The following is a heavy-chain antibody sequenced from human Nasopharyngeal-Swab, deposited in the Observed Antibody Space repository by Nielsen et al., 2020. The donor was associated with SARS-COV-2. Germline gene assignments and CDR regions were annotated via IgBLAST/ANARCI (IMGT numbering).Heavy chain of an antibody. J-gene: IGHJ2*01. V-gene: IGHV1-69*01. CDR3: ARPGGTTLNWNDLGWYFDL. D-gene: IGHD1-1*01. Sequence: WVRQAPGQGLEWMGGIIPIFGTANYAQKFQGRVTITADESTSTAYMELSSLRSEDTAVYYCARPGGTTLNWNDLGWYFDLWGRGTLVTVSS. CDR2: IIPIFGTA.